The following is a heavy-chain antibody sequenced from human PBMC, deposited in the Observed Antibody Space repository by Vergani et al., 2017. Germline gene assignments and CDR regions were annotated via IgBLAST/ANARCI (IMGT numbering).Heavy chain of an antibody. Sequence: QVQLVESGGGVVQPGRSLRLSCAASGFTFTSYAMHWVRQAPGQGLEWVAFISYDGSNKYYADSVKGRFTISRDNSKNTLYLQMNSLRAEDTAVYYCAGTSGAGYYYYYGMDVWGRGTTVTVSS. CDR3: AGTSGAGYYYYYGMDV. D-gene: IGHD2-2*01. J-gene: IGHJ6*02. CDR2: ISYDGSNK. CDR1: GFTFTSYA. V-gene: IGHV3-30-3*01.